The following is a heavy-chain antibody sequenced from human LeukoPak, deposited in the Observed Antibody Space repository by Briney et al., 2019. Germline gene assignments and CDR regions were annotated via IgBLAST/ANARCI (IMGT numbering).Heavy chain of an antibody. CDR2: IYTSGST. CDR1: GGSISSGSYY. CDR3: ARQKWAVVTAPYYFDY. V-gene: IGHV4-61*02. Sequence: SQTLSLTCTVSGGSISSGSYYWSWIRQPAGKGLEWIGRIYTSGSTNYNPSLKSRVTISVDTSKNQSSLKLSSVTAADTAVYYCARQKWAVVTAPYYFDYWGQGTLVIVSS. D-gene: IGHD5-18*01. J-gene: IGHJ4*02.